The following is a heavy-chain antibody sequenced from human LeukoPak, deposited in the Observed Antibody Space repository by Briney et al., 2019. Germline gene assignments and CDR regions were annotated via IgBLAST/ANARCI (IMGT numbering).Heavy chain of an antibody. CDR2: ISRNNAR. CDR3: AKEDVTRKRYMDV. D-gene: IGHD1-14*01. Sequence: PGGCLRLSCEASGFILDVYGMRCVRQAPGRGLECGLGISRNNARGYSGYVWGRGTLSRDNANNPLHRQMNSLRVEETALDYFAKEDVTRKRYMDVWGEGTTVTVSS. CDR1: GFILDVYG. V-gene: IGHV3-9*01. J-gene: IGHJ6*04.